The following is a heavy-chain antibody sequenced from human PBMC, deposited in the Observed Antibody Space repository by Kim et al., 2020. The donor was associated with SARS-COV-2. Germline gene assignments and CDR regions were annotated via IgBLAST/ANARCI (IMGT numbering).Heavy chain of an antibody. Sequence: GGSLRLSCVASGFTFSGNVMSWVRQAPGKGLEWVSIISSNGADTYYTDSVKGRFIISRDNSKKTLWLQMNSLRAEDTAIYFCAEGQVDNWGQGTLVTVSS. CDR3: AEGQVDN. CDR2: ISSNGADT. CDR1: GFTFSGNV. J-gene: IGHJ4*02. V-gene: IGHV3-23*01.